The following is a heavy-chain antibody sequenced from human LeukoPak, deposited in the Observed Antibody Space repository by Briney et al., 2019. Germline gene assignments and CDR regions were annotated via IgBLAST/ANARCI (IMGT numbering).Heavy chain of an antibody. J-gene: IGHJ4*02. D-gene: IGHD3-9*01. CDR3: AKWGDYDILTGYYVSDF. V-gene: IGHV3-23*01. CDR2: ITGSGDTT. CDR1: GFIFRNYA. Sequence: GASLRLSCAASGFIFRNYAMSWVRRAPGKGLEWVSAITGSGDTTYYADSVKGRLTISRDNSKNTLYVEMNTLRAEDTAVYYCAKWGDYDILTGYYVSDFWGQGTLATVSS.